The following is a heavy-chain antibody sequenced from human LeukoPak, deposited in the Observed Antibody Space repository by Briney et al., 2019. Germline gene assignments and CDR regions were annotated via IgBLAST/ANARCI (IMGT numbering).Heavy chain of an antibody. D-gene: IGHD3-16*02. J-gene: IGHJ3*02. Sequence: PSETLSLTCDVSGSSVNSDQYWGWMRHSPGAGLEWIGSVNQAGNPYYNPSLGSRVSLSIDSTKNSFSLRLTSVTAADPAVYYCALLRLGELSLLANAYDIWGQGTMVIVSS. CDR1: GSSVNSDQY. CDR2: VNQAGNP. CDR3: ALLRLGELSLLANAYDI. V-gene: IGHV4-38-2*01.